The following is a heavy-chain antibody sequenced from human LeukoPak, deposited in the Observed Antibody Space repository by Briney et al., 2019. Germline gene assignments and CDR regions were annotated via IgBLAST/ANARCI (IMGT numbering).Heavy chain of an antibody. Sequence: ASVKVSCKASGYTFTGYYMHWVRQAPGQGLEWMGWINPNSGGTNYAQKFQGRVTMTRDTSISTAYMELSRLRSDDTGVYYCARVAAASWAAFDIWGQGTMVTVSS. J-gene: IGHJ3*02. V-gene: IGHV1-2*02. CDR2: INPNSGGT. CDR3: ARVAAASWAAFDI. CDR1: GYTFTGYY. D-gene: IGHD3-16*01.